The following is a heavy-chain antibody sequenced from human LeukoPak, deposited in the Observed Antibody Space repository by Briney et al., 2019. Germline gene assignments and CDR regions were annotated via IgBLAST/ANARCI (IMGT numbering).Heavy chain of an antibody. Sequence: GASVKVSCKASGYTFTSYGISWVRQAPGQGLEWMGWISAYNGNTNYAQKLQGRVTMTTDTSTSTAYMELRSLRSDDTAVYYCASSSSWYWWYAFDIWGQGTMVTVSS. D-gene: IGHD6-13*01. CDR3: ASSSSWYWWYAFDI. CDR1: GYTFTSYG. J-gene: IGHJ3*02. V-gene: IGHV1-18*01. CDR2: ISAYNGNT.